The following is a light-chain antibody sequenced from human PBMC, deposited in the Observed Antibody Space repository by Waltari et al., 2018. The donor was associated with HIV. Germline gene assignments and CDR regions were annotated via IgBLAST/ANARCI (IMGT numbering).Light chain of an antibody. CDR1: QDTSNY. Sequence: DITMTHPPSSLSASVADRGTITCQAEQDTSNYLNWYQQEPGKAPKLLTHDASNLELGVPSRFSGSGSGTDFTFTISSLQSEDGARYYCQQYDNLGSITFGQGTRLGIK. CDR3: QQYDNLGSIT. J-gene: IGKJ5*01. CDR2: DAS. V-gene: IGKV1-33*01.